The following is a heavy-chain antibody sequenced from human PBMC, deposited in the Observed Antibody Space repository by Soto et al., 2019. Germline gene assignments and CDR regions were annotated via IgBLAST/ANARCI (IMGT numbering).Heavy chain of an antibody. V-gene: IGHV1-18*01. D-gene: IGHD3-3*01. CDR2: ISAYNGNT. CDR3: ARDSESYYDFWSGYYTDNWFDP. CDR1: GYTFTSYG. J-gene: IGHJ5*02. Sequence: GASVKVSCKASGYTFTSYGISWVRQAPGQGLEWMGWISAYNGNTNYAQKLQGRVTMTTDTSTSTAYMELRSLRSDDTAVYYCARDSESYYDFWSGYYTDNWFDPWGQGTLVTVSS.